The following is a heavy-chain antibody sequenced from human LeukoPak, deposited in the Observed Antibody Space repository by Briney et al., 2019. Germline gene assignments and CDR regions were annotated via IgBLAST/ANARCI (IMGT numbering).Heavy chain of an antibody. CDR1: GGSISSYY. Sequence: SETLSLTCTVSGGSISSYYWSWIRQPPGKGLEWIGYIYYSGSTNYNPSLKSRVTISVDTSKNQFSLKLSSVTAADTAVYYCARTASEYYYDSSGYYFSPVPNWYFDLWGRGTLVTVSS. V-gene: IGHV4-59*01. J-gene: IGHJ2*01. CDR2: IYYSGST. CDR3: ARTASEYYYDSSGYYFSPVPNWYFDL. D-gene: IGHD3-22*01.